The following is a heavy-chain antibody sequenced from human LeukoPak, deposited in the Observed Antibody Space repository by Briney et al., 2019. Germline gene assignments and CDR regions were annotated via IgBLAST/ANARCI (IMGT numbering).Heavy chain of an antibody. V-gene: IGHV4-39*01. J-gene: IGHJ3*02. CDR2: IYYSGST. CDR3: ARQITTYYYDSSGYAFDI. D-gene: IGHD3-22*01. Sequence: SETLSLTCTVSGGSISSGSYYWGWIRQPPGKGLEWIGSIYYSGSTYYNPSLKSRVTISVDTPKNQFSLKLSSVTAADTAVYYCARQITTYYYDSSGYAFDIWGQGTMVTVSS. CDR1: GGSISSGSYY.